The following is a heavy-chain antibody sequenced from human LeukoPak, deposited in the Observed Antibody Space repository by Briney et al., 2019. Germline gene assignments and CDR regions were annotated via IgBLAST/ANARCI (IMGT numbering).Heavy chain of an antibody. CDR1: GGSISSYY. J-gene: IGHJ4*02. V-gene: IGHV4-59*01. Sequence: SETLSLTCTVSGGSISSYYWSWIRQPPGKGLEWIGYIYYSGSTNYNPSLKSRVTISVDTSKNQFSLKLSSVTAADTAVYYCARDEVGGYFDYWGQGTLVTVSS. CDR2: IYYSGST. D-gene: IGHD3-10*01. CDR3: ARDEVGGYFDY.